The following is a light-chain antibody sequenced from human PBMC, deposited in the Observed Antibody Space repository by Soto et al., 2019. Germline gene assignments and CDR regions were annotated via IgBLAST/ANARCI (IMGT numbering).Light chain of an antibody. CDR2: DVS. CDR3: SSYTSSSTLWV. Sequence: QSVLTQPASVSGSPGQSITISSTGTSSDVGGYNYVSWYQQHPGKAPKLMTFDVSNRPSGVSNRFSGSKSGNTASLTISGLQAEDEADYYCSSYTSSSTLWVFGGGTKVTVL. J-gene: IGLJ2*01. CDR1: SSDVGGYNY. V-gene: IGLV2-14*03.